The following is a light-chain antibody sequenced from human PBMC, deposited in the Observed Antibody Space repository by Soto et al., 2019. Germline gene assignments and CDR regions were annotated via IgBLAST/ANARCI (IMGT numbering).Light chain of an antibody. J-gene: IGLJ1*01. CDR1: SSDVGSYNL. CDR2: VVS. V-gene: IGLV2-23*02. CDR3: CSYAGSSTYV. Sequence: QSALTQPASVSGSPGQPITISCTGTSSDVGSYNLVSWYQQHPGKAPKLMIYVVSKRPSGVSNRFSGSKSGNTASLTISGLQAEDEADYYCCSYAGSSTYVFGTGTKVTVL.